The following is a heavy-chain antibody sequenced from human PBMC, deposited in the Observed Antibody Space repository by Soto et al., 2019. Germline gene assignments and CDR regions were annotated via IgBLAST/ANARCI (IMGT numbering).Heavy chain of an antibody. Sequence: EVQLVESGGGLIQPGGSLRLSCAASGFTVSSNYMSRVRQAPGKGLEWVSVIYSGGSTYYADSVKGRFTISRDNSKNTLYLQMNSLRAEDTAVYYCAREPPYDSSGYYSGYYFDYWGQGTLVTVSS. CDR2: IYSGGST. V-gene: IGHV3-53*01. CDR1: GFTVSSNY. D-gene: IGHD3-22*01. J-gene: IGHJ4*02. CDR3: AREPPYDSSGYYSGYYFDY.